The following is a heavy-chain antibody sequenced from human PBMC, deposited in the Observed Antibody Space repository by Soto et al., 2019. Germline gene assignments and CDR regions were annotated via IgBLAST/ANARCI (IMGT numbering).Heavy chain of an antibody. CDR2: VSGSGGST. D-gene: IGHD1-20*01. CDR3: AKPPDYNWNDY. J-gene: IGHJ4*02. V-gene: IGHV3-23*01. CDR1: GFTFSSYT. Sequence: EVQLLESGGGLVQPGGSLRLSCAASGFTFSSYTMRWVRQAPGKGLEWISAVSGSGGSTYYADSVKGRFTISRDNSKDTLYLQMNNLRAEDTAVYYCAKPPDYNWNDYWGQGTLVTVSS.